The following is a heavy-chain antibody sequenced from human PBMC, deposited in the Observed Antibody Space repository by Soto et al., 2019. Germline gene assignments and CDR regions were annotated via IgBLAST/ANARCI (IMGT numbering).Heavy chain of an antibody. CDR2: FDPEHGET. Sequence: GASVKVSCKVPGYTLSEISMHWVRQAPGKGLEWMGGFDPEHGETMYAQKFQGRVTMTEDTSTDTGYMELSSLRSDDTDVYYCAPNSGSYYVPSFEPWGQGTLVTVSS. J-gene: IGHJ5*02. CDR1: GYTLSEIS. CDR3: APNSGSYYVPSFEP. V-gene: IGHV1-24*01. D-gene: IGHD1-26*01.